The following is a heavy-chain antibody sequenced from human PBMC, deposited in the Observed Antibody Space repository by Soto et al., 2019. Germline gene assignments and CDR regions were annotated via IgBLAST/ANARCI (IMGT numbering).Heavy chain of an antibody. CDR3: AKEWHDYASPFDY. CDR1: GFAFSSYA. J-gene: IGHJ4*02. Sequence: QVQLVESGGGVVQPGRSLRLSCAASGFAFSSYAMHWVRQAPGKGLEWVAIISYDGSNKYYADSVKGRFTISRDNYKNKLYLQMNSLRAEDTAVYYCAKEWHDYASPFDYWGQGTLVTVSS. V-gene: IGHV3-30-3*02. D-gene: IGHD5-12*01. CDR2: ISYDGSNK.